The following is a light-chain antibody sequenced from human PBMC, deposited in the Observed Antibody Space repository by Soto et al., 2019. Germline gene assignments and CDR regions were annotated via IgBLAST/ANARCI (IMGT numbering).Light chain of an antibody. CDR1: SDEIGTYEY. CDR2: RLY. CDR3: SSYTSVRTFKSV. J-gene: IGLJ1*01. V-gene: IGLV2-14*01. Sequence: QSVLTAAACVSVCRGQTITISCTGSSDEIGTYEYISWHQHHPGKAPKLIIFRLYDRPSGISDRFSGSKSGNTASLPIFGLQVEDEYFYYISSYTSVRTFKSVFANGTKATV.